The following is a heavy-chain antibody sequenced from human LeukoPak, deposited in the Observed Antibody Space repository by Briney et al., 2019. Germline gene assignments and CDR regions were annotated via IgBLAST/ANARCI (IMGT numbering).Heavy chain of an antibody. J-gene: IGHJ1*01. CDR2: IQYDGTNK. CDR3: AKSTPREYCSSTSCSNRYFQH. V-gene: IGHV3-30*02. D-gene: IGHD2-2*01. CDR1: GFTFSTCG. Sequence: GGSLRLSCAASGFTFSTCGMHWVRQAPGKGLEWVAFIQYDGTNKYYVDSVQGRFTISRDNSNNTLYLQMNSLRADDTAVYNCAKSTPREYCSSTSCSNRYFQHWGQGTLVTVSS.